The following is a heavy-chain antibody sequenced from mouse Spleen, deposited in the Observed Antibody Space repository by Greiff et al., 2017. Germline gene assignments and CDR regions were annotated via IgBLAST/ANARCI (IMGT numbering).Heavy chain of an antibody. Sequence: EVMLVESGGGLVKPGGSLKLSCAASGFTFSSFAMSWVRRIPERGLEWVETIISDGGYTNYPASVKGRFTISRDNAKNTLYLQMSSLRSEDTALYYCARHKDYRYDDYFDYWGQGTTLTVSS. CDR3: ARHKDYRYDDYFDY. CDR1: GFTFSSFA. V-gene: IGHV5-9-1*01. CDR2: IISDGGYT. J-gene: IGHJ2*01. D-gene: IGHD2-14*01.